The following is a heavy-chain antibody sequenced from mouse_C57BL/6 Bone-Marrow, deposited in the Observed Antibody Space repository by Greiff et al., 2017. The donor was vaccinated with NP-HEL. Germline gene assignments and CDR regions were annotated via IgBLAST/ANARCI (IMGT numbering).Heavy chain of an antibody. J-gene: IGHJ2*01. Sequence: QVQLQQPGAELVRPGSSVKLSCKASGYTFTSYWMHWVKQRPIQGLEWIGNIDPSDSETHYNQKFKDKATLTVDKSSSTAYMQLSSLTSEDSAVYYCARGEGYDGLYYFDYWGQGTTLTVSS. V-gene: IGHV1-52*01. D-gene: IGHD2-2*01. CDR1: GYTFTSYW. CDR3: ARGEGYDGLYYFDY. CDR2: IDPSDSET.